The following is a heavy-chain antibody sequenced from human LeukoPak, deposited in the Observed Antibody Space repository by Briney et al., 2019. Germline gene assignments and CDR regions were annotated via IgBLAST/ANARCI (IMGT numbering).Heavy chain of an antibody. CDR2: INTGNGNT. J-gene: IGHJ4*02. Sequence: GASVKVSCKASGYTFTSNAMHWVRQAPGQRPEWMGWINTGNGNTKYSQKFQGRVTISRDTSANTAYTEVSSLRSEDTAVYYCARGAAEGLGRWGRGTLVTVSS. CDR3: ARGAAEGLGR. CDR1: GYTFTSNA. D-gene: IGHD6-13*01. V-gene: IGHV1-3*04.